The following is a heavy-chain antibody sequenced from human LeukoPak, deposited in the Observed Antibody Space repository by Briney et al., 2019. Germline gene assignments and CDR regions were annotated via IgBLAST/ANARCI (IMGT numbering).Heavy chain of an antibody. CDR2: ISYDGSNK. CDR1: GFTFSDYA. CDR3: ARVTHRLRYFTDAFDI. Sequence: SVRSLRLSCTAAGFTFSDYAMHWVRQAPGKGLEWVAVISYDGSNKYNADTVKGRFTISRDNSKNTLYLQVNSLRAEDTAVYFCARVTHRLRYFTDAFDIWGQGTMVTVSS. J-gene: IGHJ3*02. D-gene: IGHD3-9*01. V-gene: IGHV3-30*04.